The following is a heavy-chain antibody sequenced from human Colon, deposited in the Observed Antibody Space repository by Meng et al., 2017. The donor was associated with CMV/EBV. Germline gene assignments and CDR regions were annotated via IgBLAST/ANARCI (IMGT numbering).Heavy chain of an antibody. J-gene: IGHJ4*02. CDR2: ISGSTNTV. CDR3: VRLLVSRWYRHLDH. Sequence: GESLKIFCAASGFNFRNYEMNWVRQAPGKGLEWVSYISGSTNTVYYADSVKGRFTISRDNAKNSLFLQMNGLRAEDTAIYYCVRLLVSRWYRHLDHWGQGTLVTVSS. V-gene: IGHV3-48*03. CDR1: GFNFRNYE. D-gene: IGHD6-19*01.